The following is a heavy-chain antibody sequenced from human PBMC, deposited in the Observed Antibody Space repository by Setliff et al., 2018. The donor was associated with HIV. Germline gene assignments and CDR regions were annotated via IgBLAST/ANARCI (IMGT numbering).Heavy chain of an antibody. CDR1: GGSISSHY. D-gene: IGHD3-10*01. V-gene: IGHV4-59*11. CDR3: ARDGPLEGSYRYYYYYMDV. Sequence: LSLTCTVSGGSISSHYWSSIRQPPGKGLEWIGYIYYSGSTNYNPSLKSRVTISVDTSKNQFSLKLSSVTAADTAVYYCARDGPLEGSYRYYYYYMDVWGKGTTVTVSS. J-gene: IGHJ6*03. CDR2: IYYSGST.